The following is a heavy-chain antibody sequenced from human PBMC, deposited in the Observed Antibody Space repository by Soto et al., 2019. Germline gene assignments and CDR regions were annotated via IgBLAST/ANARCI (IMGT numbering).Heavy chain of an antibody. J-gene: IGHJ4*02. CDR1: GGSFSNYD. Sequence: SETLSLTCAVCGGSFSNYDWSWIRQPPGKGLEWIGEINHRGSTNYNPSLKSRVTTSVDTSKNQFSLKLNSVAAADTAVYYCARGSARRGSRSYYNPDFDYWGQGILVTVSS. CDR2: INHRGST. V-gene: IGHV4-34*01. D-gene: IGHD3-10*01. CDR3: ARGSARRGSRSYYNPDFDY.